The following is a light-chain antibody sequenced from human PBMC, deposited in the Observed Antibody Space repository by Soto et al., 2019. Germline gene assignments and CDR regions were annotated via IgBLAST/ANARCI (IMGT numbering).Light chain of an antibody. V-gene: IGKV3-15*01. CDR3: QQYNSWPPIT. Sequence: DIVMTQSPDSLSVSPGERATLYCRASESVSSNLAWYQQRPGQAPRLVIYGASTRATGIPDRFSGGGSGTEFTLTISSLQSEDFAVYYCQQYNSWPPITFGQGTRLEIK. J-gene: IGKJ5*01. CDR1: ESVSSN. CDR2: GAS.